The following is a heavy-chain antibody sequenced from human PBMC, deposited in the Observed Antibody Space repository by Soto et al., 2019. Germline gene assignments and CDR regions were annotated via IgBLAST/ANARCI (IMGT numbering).Heavy chain of an antibody. V-gene: IGHV1-18*01. CDR3: ASFFAVPAGIGY. CDR2: ISAYNGNT. CDR1: GYTFTSYG. Sequence: ASVKVSFKASGYTFTSYGISWVRQAPGQGLEWMGWISAYNGNTNYAQKLQGRGTIARESSGSTAYIEVGSLRSVGTAVYYCASFFAVPAGIGYWGQGTLVTVTS. D-gene: IGHD2-2*01. J-gene: IGHJ4*01.